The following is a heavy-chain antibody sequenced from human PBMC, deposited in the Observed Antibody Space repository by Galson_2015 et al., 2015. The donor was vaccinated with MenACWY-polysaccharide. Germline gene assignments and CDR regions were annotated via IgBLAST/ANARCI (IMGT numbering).Heavy chain of an antibody. CDR1: GFNFSICV. J-gene: IGHJ4*02. V-gene: IGHV3-23*01. D-gene: IGHD1-26*01. Sequence: SLRLSCAASGFNFSICVMTWVRQAPGKGLEWVSAISSGSDTAYYTDSVKGRFTISRDNSKDTLHLQMDSLRAEDTGVYYCVKGGWADNWGQGTLVTVSS. CDR3: VKGGWADN. CDR2: ISSGSDTA.